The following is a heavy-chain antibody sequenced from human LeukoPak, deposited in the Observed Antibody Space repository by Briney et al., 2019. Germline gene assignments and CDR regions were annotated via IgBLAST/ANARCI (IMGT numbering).Heavy chain of an antibody. Sequence: GGSLRLSCAASGFTFSSYAMSWVRQAPGKGLEWVSYISSSSSTIYYADSVKGRFTISRDNAKNSLYLQMNSLRAEDTAVYYCARDQHYHRPAGWFDPWGQGTLVTVSS. D-gene: IGHD1-14*01. V-gene: IGHV3-48*01. CDR1: GFTFSSYA. J-gene: IGHJ5*02. CDR3: ARDQHYHRPAGWFDP. CDR2: ISSSSSTI.